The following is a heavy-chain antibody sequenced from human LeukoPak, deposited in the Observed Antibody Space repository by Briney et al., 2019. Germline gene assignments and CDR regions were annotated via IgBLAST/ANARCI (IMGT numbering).Heavy chain of an antibody. V-gene: IGHV3-33*08. CDR2: IWYDGSNK. Sequence: GRSLRLSCAASGFTFSSYGMHWVRKAPGKGLEWVAVIWYDGSNKYYADSVKGRFTISRDNSKNTLYLQMNSLRAEDTAVYYCARSYYYDSSGYYSYYYGMDVWGQGTTVTVSS. D-gene: IGHD3-22*01. CDR1: GFTFSSYG. CDR3: ARSYYYDSSGYYSYYYGMDV. J-gene: IGHJ6*02.